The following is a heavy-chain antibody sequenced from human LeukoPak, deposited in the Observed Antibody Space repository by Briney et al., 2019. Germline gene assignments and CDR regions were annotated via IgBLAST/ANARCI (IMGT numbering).Heavy chain of an antibody. J-gene: IGHJ6*02. CDR2: INPNSGAT. CDR3: ARDTHYDSSGSPLQHLWYYYYGMDV. V-gene: IGHV1-2*02. CDR1: GYTFTGYY. Sequence: ASVKVSCKASGYTFTGYYMHWVRQAPGQGLEWVGWINPNSGATNYAQKFQGRVTMTRDTSISTAYMEVSRLRSDDTAVYYCARDTHYDSSGSPLQHLWYYYYGMDVWGQGTTVTVSS. D-gene: IGHD3-22*01.